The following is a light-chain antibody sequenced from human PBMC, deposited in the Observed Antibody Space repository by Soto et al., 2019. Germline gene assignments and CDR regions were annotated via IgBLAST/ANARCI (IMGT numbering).Light chain of an antibody. Sequence: DIVMTQSPDSLAVSLGERATINCKSSQSVLYSSNNKNYLAWYQQKPGQPPKLLIYWTSTRESGVPDRFSGSGSGTDFTLTISSLQAEDVAVYYCQQYYITPFTFGHGTKLEIK. CDR2: WTS. V-gene: IGKV4-1*01. J-gene: IGKJ2*01. CDR1: QSVLYSSNNKNY. CDR3: QQYYITPFT.